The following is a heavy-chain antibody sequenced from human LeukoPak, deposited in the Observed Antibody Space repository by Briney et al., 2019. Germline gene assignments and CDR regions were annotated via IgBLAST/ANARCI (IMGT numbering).Heavy chain of an antibody. Sequence: ASVTVSCKASGYTFTGYYMHWVRQAPGQGLEWMGWVNPNSGGTNYAQKFQGRVTMTRDTSISTAYMELSRLRSDDTAVYYCARSIAAAGHFDYWGQGTLVTVSS. D-gene: IGHD6-13*01. CDR2: VNPNSGGT. CDR1: GYTFTGYY. J-gene: IGHJ4*02. V-gene: IGHV1-2*02. CDR3: ARSIAAAGHFDY.